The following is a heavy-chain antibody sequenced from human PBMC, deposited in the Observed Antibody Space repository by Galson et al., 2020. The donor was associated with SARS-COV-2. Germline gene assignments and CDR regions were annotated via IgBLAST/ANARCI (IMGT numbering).Heavy chain of an antibody. Sequence: SRTLSLTCSVSGGSIGSGGYQWCWIRQPPGKGLEWIGYIFSGGSAYYNPSLKSRITISVDTSKNRFSLTLNSVTAADTAVYFCARGGWGGDFIDYWGQGALVTVFS. D-gene: IGHD2-21*01. CDR2: IFSGGSA. J-gene: IGHJ4*02. V-gene: IGHV4-30-4*08. CDR3: ARGGWGGDFIDY. CDR1: GGSIGSGGYQ.